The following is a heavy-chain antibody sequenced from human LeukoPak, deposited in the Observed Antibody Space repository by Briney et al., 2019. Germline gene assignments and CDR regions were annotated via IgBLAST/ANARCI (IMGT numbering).Heavy chain of an antibody. V-gene: IGHV4-34*01. CDR3: ARVRLVRRNWFDP. D-gene: IGHD6-19*01. J-gene: IGHJ5*02. CDR1: GGSFSGYY. Sequence: SETLSLTCAVCGGSFSGYYWSWIRQPPGKGLEWIGEINHSGSTNYNPSLKSRVTISVDTSKNQFSLKLSSVTAADTAVYYCARVRLVRRNWFDPWGQGTLVTVSS. CDR2: INHSGST.